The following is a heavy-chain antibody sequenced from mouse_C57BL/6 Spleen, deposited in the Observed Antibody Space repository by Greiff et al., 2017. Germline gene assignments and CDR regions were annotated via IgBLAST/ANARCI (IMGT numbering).Heavy chain of an antibody. CDR2: ISDGGSYT. CDR1: GFTFSSYA. Sequence: EVNVVESGGGLVKPGGSLKLSCAASGFTFSSYAMSWVRQTPEKRLEWVATISDGGSYTYYPDNVKGRFTISRDNAKNNLYLQMSHLKSEDTAMCYCASDDYHYIDVWGTGTTVTVSS. D-gene: IGHD2-4*01. CDR3: ASDDYHYIDV. V-gene: IGHV5-4*03. J-gene: IGHJ1*03.